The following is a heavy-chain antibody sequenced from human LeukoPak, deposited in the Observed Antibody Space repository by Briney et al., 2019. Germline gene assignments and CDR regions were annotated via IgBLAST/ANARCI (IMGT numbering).Heavy chain of an antibody. V-gene: IGHV1-2*06. CDR2: INPNSGGT. CDR1: GYTFTGYY. J-gene: IGHJ6*02. CDR3: ARGKGSYDYVWGSYHPDYYYYGMDV. Sequence: ASVKVSCKASGYTFTGYYMHWVRQAPGQGLEWMGRINPNSGGTNYAQKFQGRVTMTRDTSISTAYMELSSLRSEDTAVYYCARGKGSYDYVWGSYHPDYYYYGMDVWGQGTTVTVSS. D-gene: IGHD3-16*02.